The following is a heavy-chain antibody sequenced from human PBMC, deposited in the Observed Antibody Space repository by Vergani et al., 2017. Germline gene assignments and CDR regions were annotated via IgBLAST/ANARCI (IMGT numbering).Heavy chain of an antibody. CDR1: GYTFTGYY. D-gene: IGHD6-19*01. CDR3: ARELMEIAVAGMDG. Sequence: QVQLVQSGAEVKKPGASVKVSCRASGYTFTGYYMHWVRQAPGQGLEWMGWINPNSGGTNYAQQFQGRVTMTRDTSISTAYMELSRLRSDDTAVYYCARELMEIAVAGMDGWGQGTTVTVSS. CDR2: INPNSGGT. J-gene: IGHJ6*02. V-gene: IGHV1-2*02.